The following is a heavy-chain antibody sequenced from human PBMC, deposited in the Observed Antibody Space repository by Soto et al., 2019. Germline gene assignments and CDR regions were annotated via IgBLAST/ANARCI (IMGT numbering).Heavy chain of an antibody. CDR2: INHSGST. CDR1: GGSFSGYY. D-gene: IGHD6-13*01. Sequence: SETLSLTCAVYGGSFSGYYWSWIRQPPGKGLEWIGEINHSGSTNYNLSLKSRVTISVDTSKNQFSLKLSSVTAADTAVYYCARSSKRRDYRAAAGRDGMDVWGQGTTVTVSS. CDR3: ARSSKRRDYRAAAGRDGMDV. J-gene: IGHJ6*02. V-gene: IGHV4-34*01.